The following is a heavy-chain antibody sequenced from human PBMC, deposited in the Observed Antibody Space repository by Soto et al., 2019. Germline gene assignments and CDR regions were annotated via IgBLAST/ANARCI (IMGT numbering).Heavy chain of an antibody. J-gene: IGHJ6*02. D-gene: IGHD3-22*01. CDR2: IYYSGST. CDR3: ARGDSSGYYGYYYYGMDV. CDR1: GGSISSGGYS. V-gene: IGHV4-61*08. Sequence: SETLSLTCTVSGGSISSGGYSWSWIRQPPGKGLEWIGYIYYSGSTNYNPSLKSRVTISVDTSKNQFSLKLSSVTAADTAVYYCARGDSSGYYGYYYYGMDVWGQGTTVT.